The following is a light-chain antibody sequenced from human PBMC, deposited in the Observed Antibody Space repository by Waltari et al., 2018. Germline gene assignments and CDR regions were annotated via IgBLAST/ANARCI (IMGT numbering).Light chain of an antibody. V-gene: IGKV2-28*01. Sequence: DIVMTQSPLSLPVTPGEPASISCRSSQSLLHSNGYNYLDWYLQKPGQSPQLLIYLGSNRVSGVPDRFSGSGSGTDFTLKISRVEAEDVGVYYCMQALQTSYTFGQGTKLEIK. CDR3: MQALQTSYT. CDR1: QSLLHSNGYNY. CDR2: LGS. J-gene: IGKJ2*01.